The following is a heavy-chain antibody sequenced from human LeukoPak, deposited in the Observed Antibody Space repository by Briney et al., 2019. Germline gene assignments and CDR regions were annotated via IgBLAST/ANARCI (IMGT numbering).Heavy chain of an antibody. Sequence: GGSLRLSCAASGFTFSSYAMHWVRQAPGKGLEWVAVISYDGSNKYYADSVKGRFTISRDNSKNTLYLQMNSLRAEDTAVYYCAKDQYYDFWSGYYPTFDYWGQGTLVTVSS. CDR3: AKDQYYDFWSGYYPTFDY. D-gene: IGHD3-3*01. CDR1: GFTFSSYA. J-gene: IGHJ4*02. CDR2: ISYDGSNK. V-gene: IGHV3-30-3*01.